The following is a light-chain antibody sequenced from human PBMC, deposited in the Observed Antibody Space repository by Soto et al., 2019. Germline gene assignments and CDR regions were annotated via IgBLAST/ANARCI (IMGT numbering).Light chain of an antibody. CDR3: CSYAGSYDVV. CDR1: SSDVGGYNY. J-gene: IGLJ2*01. CDR2: DVS. Sequence: QSALTQPRSVSGSPGQSVTISCTGTSSDVGGYNYVSWYQQHPGKAPKLMIYDVSKRPSGVPDRFSGSKSGNTASLTISGLQAEDEADHYCCSYAGSYDVVFGGGTKLDRP. V-gene: IGLV2-11*01.